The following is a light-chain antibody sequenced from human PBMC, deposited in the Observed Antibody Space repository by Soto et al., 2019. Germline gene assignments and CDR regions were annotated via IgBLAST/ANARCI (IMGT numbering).Light chain of an antibody. CDR1: QGISSW. J-gene: IGKJ2*01. CDR2: AAS. CDR3: QQANSFPYT. V-gene: IGKV1-12*01. Sequence: DIQMTQSPSSVSASVGDSFTITCRALQGISSWLAWYQQKPGNAPKLLIYAASSLQSGVPSRFSGSVSGTDFPLTLSSMQPEDFETYYCQQANSFPYTVGQGPKLDIK.